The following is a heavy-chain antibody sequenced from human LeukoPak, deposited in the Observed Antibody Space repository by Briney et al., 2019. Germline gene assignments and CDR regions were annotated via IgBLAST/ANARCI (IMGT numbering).Heavy chain of an antibody. CDR1: GGSISSSSYY. D-gene: IGHD3-22*01. V-gene: IGHV4-39*07. J-gene: IGHJ5*02. CDR2: IYYSGST. Sequence: PSETLSLTCTVSGGSISSSSYYWGWIRQPPGKGLEWIGSIYYSGSTYYNPSLKSRVTISVDTSKNQFSLKLSSVTAADTAVYYCARDSRLYYYDSSGYHEGSWFDPWGQGTLVTVSS. CDR3: ARDSRLYYYDSSGYHEGSWFDP.